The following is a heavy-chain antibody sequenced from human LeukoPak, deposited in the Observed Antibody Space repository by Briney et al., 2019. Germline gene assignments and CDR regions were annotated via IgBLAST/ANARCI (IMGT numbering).Heavy chain of an antibody. Sequence: GGSLRLSCAASGFIFNHYAMHWVRQTPGKGLEWVAGIAWDSENIGYVDSVKGQFTISRDNAKNSLFLQMDSLRAEDTAVYYCARDLAGHYYGSGSSFDYWGQGTLVTVSS. J-gene: IGHJ4*02. CDR1: GFIFNHYA. CDR3: ARDLAGHYYGSGSSFDY. D-gene: IGHD3-10*01. V-gene: IGHV3-9*01. CDR2: IAWDSENI.